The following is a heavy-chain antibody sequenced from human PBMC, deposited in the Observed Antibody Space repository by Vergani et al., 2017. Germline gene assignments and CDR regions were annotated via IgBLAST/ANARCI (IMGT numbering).Heavy chain of an antibody. Sequence: EVQLVESGGGLVQPGGSLRLSCAASGFTFSSYWMHWVRHAPGKGLVWVSRINSDGSSTSYADSVKGRFTISRDNAKNTLYLQMNSLRAEDTAVYYCARAAMVNDAFDIWGQGTMVTVSS. D-gene: IGHD5-18*01. V-gene: IGHV3-74*01. CDR2: INSDGSST. CDR3: ARAAMVNDAFDI. CDR1: GFTFSSYW. J-gene: IGHJ3*02.